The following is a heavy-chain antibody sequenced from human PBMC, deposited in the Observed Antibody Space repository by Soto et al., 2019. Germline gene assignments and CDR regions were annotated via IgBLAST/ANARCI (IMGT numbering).Heavy chain of an antibody. Sequence: GGSLRLSCTVSGVTFSNYAMNWVRQAPGKGLEWVSSLSGSGGTTYYADSVKGRFIISRDNSKNTLYLLMNSLRAEDTALYYCAKQRADYGSGADTFYFDSWGQGALVTVS. D-gene: IGHD3-10*01. J-gene: IGHJ4*02. V-gene: IGHV3-23*01. CDR3: AKQRADYGSGADTFYFDS. CDR1: GVTFSNYA. CDR2: LSGSGGTT.